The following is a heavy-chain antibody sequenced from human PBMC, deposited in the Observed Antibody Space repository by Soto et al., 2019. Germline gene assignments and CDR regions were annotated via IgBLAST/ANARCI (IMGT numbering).Heavy chain of an antibody. CDR1: VGSIIIYY. Sequence: PSETLSVTCPVSVGSIIIYYWIGIRQPPGKGLEGIGYIYYSGSTNYNPSLKSRITISLDTSKNQFSLKLSSVTARDTAVYYCARVRRYYGMDVWGQGTTVNVSS. CDR2: IYYSGST. J-gene: IGHJ6*02. V-gene: IGHV4-59*01. CDR3: ARVRRYYGMDV.